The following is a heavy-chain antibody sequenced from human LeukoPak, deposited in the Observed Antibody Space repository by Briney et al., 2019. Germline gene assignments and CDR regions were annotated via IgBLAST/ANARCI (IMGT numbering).Heavy chain of an antibody. D-gene: IGHD3-10*01. CDR2: LHTNGNN. CDR1: RGSIYNYF. J-gene: IGHJ4*02. CDR3: ARDGEVGSGSVYDY. Sequence: SETLSLTCSVTRGSIYNYFWSSIRQTPRKGLEWIGRLHTNGNNNYNPSLRNRATLSLNSSKNQCFLKLNSVTAAETAVYYCARDGEVGSGSVYDYWGQGILVAVSS. V-gene: IGHV4-4*07.